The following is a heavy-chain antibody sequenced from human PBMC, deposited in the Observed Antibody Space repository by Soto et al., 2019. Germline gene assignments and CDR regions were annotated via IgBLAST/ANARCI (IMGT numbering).Heavy chain of an antibody. Sequence: GGSLRLSCAASGFTFSSYAMHWVRQAPGKGLEWVAVISYDGSNKYYADSVKGRFTISRDNSKNTLYLQMNSLRAEDTAVYYCARDPNGWQVDYWGQGTLVTVSS. CDR1: GFTFSSYA. V-gene: IGHV3-30-3*01. D-gene: IGHD1-1*01. J-gene: IGHJ4*02. CDR2: ISYDGSNK. CDR3: ARDPNGWQVDY.